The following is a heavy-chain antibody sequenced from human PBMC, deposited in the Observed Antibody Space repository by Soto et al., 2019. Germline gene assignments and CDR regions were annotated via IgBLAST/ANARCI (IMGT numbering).Heavy chain of an antibody. CDR2: ISYDGNNK. CDR1: GFTFSSYG. D-gene: IGHD3-10*01. J-gene: IGHJ4*02. CDR3: AKEFYYYGSGSYYIPFDY. Sequence: QVQLVESGGGVVQPGRSLRLSCAASGFTFSSYGMHWVRQAPGKGLEWVAIISYDGNNKYYEDSVKGRFTISRDNSKNTLYLEMNSLRAEDTAMYYCAKEFYYYGSGSYYIPFDYWGQGTLVTVSS. V-gene: IGHV3-30*18.